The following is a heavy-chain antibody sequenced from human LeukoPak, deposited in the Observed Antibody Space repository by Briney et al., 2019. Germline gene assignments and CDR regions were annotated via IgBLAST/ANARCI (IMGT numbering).Heavy chain of an antibody. CDR3: ARDRGPAKFMGYDSSGYYFGDDFDY. V-gene: IGHV1-18*01. Sequence: ASVKVSCKASGYTFTSYGISWVRQAPGQGLEWMGWIRAYNGNTNYAQKLQGRVTMTTDTSTSTAYMELRSLRSDDTAVYYCARDRGPAKFMGYDSSGYYFGDDFDYWGQGTLVTVSS. CDR1: GYTFTSYG. CDR2: IRAYNGNT. J-gene: IGHJ4*02. D-gene: IGHD3-22*01.